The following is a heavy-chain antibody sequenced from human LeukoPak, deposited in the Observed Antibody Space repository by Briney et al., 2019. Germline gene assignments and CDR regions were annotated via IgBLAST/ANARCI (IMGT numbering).Heavy chain of an antibody. Sequence: SETLSLTCTVSGDSIISGTYFWAWTRKPPGKGLEWIGSIYYSGNTYYKPSLKSRVTISLDVTQFSLKLTSMTAADTAVYYCASGKDELPAAVVDSWGQGILVTVSS. D-gene: IGHD2-2*01. CDR3: ASGKDELPAAVVDS. V-gene: IGHV4-39*01. J-gene: IGHJ4*02. CDR1: GDSIISGTYF. CDR2: IYYSGNT.